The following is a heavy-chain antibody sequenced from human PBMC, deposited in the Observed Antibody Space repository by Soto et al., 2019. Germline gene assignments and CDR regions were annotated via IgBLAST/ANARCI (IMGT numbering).Heavy chain of an antibody. CDR3: ARAGIAVDDINFDY. Sequence: SETLSLTCTVSGGSISSYYWSWIRQPPGKGLEWIGYIYYSGSTNYNPSLKSRVTISVDTSKNQFSLKLSSVTAADTAVYYCARAGIAVDDINFDYWGQGTLVTVSS. V-gene: IGHV4-59*01. CDR2: IYYSGST. CDR1: GGSISSYY. J-gene: IGHJ4*02. D-gene: IGHD6-19*01.